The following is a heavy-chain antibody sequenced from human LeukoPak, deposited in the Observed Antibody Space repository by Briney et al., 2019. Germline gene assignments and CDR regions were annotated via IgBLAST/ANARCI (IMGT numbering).Heavy chain of an antibody. CDR2: IKQGGSEQ. V-gene: IGHV3-7*01. J-gene: IGHJ6*02. CDR1: GFTMSTYW. Sequence: PGGSLRLSCAASGFTMSTYWMSWVRQAPGKGLEWVASIKQGGSEQHYVESVKGRFTISRDNAKNSLYLQMNSLRAEDTAVYYCARDRSEYSYAYYGMDVWGQGTTVTVSS. D-gene: IGHD5-18*01. CDR3: ARDRSEYSYAYYGMDV.